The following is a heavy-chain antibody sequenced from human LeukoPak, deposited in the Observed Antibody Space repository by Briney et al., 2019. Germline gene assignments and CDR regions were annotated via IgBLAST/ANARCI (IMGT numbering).Heavy chain of an antibody. CDR2: INGDGSST. D-gene: IGHD3-10*01. J-gene: IGHJ6*03. Sequence: GGSLRLSCAASGFTFSSYWMHWVRQAPGRGLVWVSRINGDGSSTSYADSVKGRFTISRDNAKNTLYLQMNSLRAEDTAVYHCVRSGQYYYMDVWGKGTTVTVSS. CDR1: GFTFSSYW. CDR3: VRSGQYYYMDV. V-gene: IGHV3-74*01.